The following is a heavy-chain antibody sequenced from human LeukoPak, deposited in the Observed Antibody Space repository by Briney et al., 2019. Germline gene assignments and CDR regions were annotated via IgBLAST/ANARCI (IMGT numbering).Heavy chain of an antibody. J-gene: IGHJ4*02. CDR1: GFTFRSYA. CDR2: LSGSGGST. CDR3: AKLFSPIIVGVFDY. Sequence: PGGSLRLSCAASGFTFRSYAMTWVRQAPGKGLEWVSALSGSGGSTYYADSVKGRFTISRDNSKNTLFLQMNSLRAEDTAIYYCAKLFSPIIVGVFDYWGQGTLVTVSS. V-gene: IGHV3-23*01. D-gene: IGHD1-26*01.